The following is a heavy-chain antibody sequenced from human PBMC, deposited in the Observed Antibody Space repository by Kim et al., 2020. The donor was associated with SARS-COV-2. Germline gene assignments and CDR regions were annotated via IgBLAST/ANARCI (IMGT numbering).Heavy chain of an antibody. D-gene: IGHD3-16*02. CDR3: ASALGH. CDR2: YTSGRT. V-gene: IGHV4-4*07. J-gene: IGHJ4*02. Sequence: YTSGRTNYNPSLQSRVTMSVDMSKNQFSLKLSSVTAADTAAYYCASALGHWGQGTLVTVSS.